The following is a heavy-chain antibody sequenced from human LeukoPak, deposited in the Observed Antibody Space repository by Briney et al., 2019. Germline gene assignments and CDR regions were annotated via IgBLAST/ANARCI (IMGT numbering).Heavy chain of an antibody. CDR2: ISSSSSTI. V-gene: IGHV3-48*01. CDR1: GFTFSSYS. CDR3: ARDHSASPAFDI. J-gene: IGHJ3*02. D-gene: IGHD2-15*01. Sequence: GGSLRLSCAALGFTFSSYSMNWVRQAPGKGLEWVSYISSSSSTIYYADSVKGRFTISRDNAKNSLYLQMNSLRAEDTAVYYCARDHSASPAFDIWGQGTMVTVSS.